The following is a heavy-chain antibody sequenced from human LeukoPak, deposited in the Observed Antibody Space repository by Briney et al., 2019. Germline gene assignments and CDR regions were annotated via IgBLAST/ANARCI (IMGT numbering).Heavy chain of an antibody. Sequence: SETLSLTCAVYGGSFSGYYWSWIRQPPGKGLEWIGEINHSGSTNYNPSLKSRVTISVDKSKNQFSLKLSSVTAADTAVYYCARGSSGSSNYYFDYWGQGTLITVSS. V-gene: IGHV4-34*01. D-gene: IGHD2-15*01. CDR3: ARGSSGSSNYYFDY. CDR2: INHSGST. J-gene: IGHJ4*02. CDR1: GGSFSGYY.